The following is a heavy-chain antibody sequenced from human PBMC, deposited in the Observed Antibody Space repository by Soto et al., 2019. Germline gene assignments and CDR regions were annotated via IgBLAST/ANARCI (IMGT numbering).Heavy chain of an antibody. CDR3: ARDTGDYVWGSYRPFDY. V-gene: IGHV1-18*01. D-gene: IGHD3-16*02. J-gene: IGHJ4*02. CDR1: GYTFTSYG. Sequence: QVQLVQSGAEVKKPGASVKVSCKASGYTFTSYGISWVRQAPGQGLEWMGWISAYNGNTNYAQKLQGRVTMTTDTSTSTAYKELRSLRSDDTAVYYCARDTGDYVWGSYRPFDYWGQGTLVTVSS. CDR2: ISAYNGNT.